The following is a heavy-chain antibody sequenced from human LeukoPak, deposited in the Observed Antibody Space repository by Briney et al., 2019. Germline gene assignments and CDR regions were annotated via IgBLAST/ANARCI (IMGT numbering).Heavy chain of an antibody. CDR1: GYTFTSYG. J-gene: IGHJ5*02. Sequence: GASVKVSCKASGYTFTSYGISWARQAPGQGLEWMGWISAYNGNTNYAQKLQGRVTMTTDTSTSTAYMELRSLRSDDTAVYYCARDDGSGSFTNWFDPWGQGTLVTVSS. V-gene: IGHV1-18*01. CDR2: ISAYNGNT. D-gene: IGHD3-10*01. CDR3: ARDDGSGSFTNWFDP.